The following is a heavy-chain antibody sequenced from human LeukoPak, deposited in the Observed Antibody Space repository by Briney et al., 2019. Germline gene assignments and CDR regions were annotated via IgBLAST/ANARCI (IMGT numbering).Heavy chain of an antibody. V-gene: IGHV3-30*03. Sequence: GGSLRLSCAASGFTFSSYGMHWGRQAPGKGLEWVAVISYDGSNKYYADSVKGRFTISRDNSKNTLYLQMNSLRAEDTAVYYCARDTSSSLDYWGQGTLVTVSS. CDR2: ISYDGSNK. CDR1: GFTFSSYG. CDR3: ARDTSSSLDY. J-gene: IGHJ4*02. D-gene: IGHD6-13*01.